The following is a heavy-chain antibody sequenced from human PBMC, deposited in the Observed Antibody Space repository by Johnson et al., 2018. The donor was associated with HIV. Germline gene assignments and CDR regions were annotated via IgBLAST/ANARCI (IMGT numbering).Heavy chain of an antibody. CDR1: GFTFDDYG. J-gene: IGHJ3*02. D-gene: IGHD3-3*01. CDR2: INWNGRST. Sequence: VQLVESGGGAVRPGGSLRLSCAASGFTFDDYGMGWVRQGPGKGLEWVSGINWNGRSTGYADSVKGRFTISRDNAKSSLYLQMNSLIAEDTALYYVTRVYVVSHTDFWSGYYNPFDIWGQGTMVTVSS. V-gene: IGHV3-20*04. CDR3: TRVYVVSHTDFWSGYYNPFDI.